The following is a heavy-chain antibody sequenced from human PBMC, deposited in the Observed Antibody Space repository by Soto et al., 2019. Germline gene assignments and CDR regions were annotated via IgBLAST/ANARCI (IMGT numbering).Heavy chain of an antibody. CDR1: GGTFSSYA. Sequence: ASVKVSCKASGGTFSSYAISWVRQAPGQGLEWMGGIIPIFGTANYAQKFQGRVTITADESTSTAYMELSSLRSEDTAAYYCAKGGTDDYYDSSGYPLLAWGQGTLVTVSS. J-gene: IGHJ4*02. V-gene: IGHV1-69*13. CDR3: AKGGTDDYYDSSGYPLLA. D-gene: IGHD3-22*01. CDR2: IIPIFGTA.